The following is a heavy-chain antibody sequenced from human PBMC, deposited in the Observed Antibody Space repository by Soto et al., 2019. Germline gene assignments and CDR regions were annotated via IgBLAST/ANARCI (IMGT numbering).Heavy chain of an antibody. CDR3: AKDRTMVPNYYSDY. V-gene: IGHV3-30*18. CDR1: GFTFSSYA. CDR2: ISYDGSNK. J-gene: IGHJ4*02. D-gene: IGHD3-10*01. Sequence: GGSLRLSCAASGFTFSSYAMSWVRQAPGKGLEWVAVISYDGSNKYYADSVKGRFTISRDNSKNTLYLQMNSLRAEDTAVYYCAKDRTMVPNYYSDYWGQGTLVTVSS.